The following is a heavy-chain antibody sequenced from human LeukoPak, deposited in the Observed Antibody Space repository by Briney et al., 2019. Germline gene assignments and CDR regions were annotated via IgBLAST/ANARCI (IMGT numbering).Heavy chain of an antibody. Sequence: SQTLSLTCTVSGGSISSGGYYWSWIRQHPGTGLEWIGYIYYSGSTYYNPSLKSRVTISVDTSKNQFSLKLSSVTAADTAVYYCARDYIAVAGQNAYYYYYGMDVWGQRTTVTVSS. D-gene: IGHD6-19*01. CDR2: IYYSGST. J-gene: IGHJ6*02. V-gene: IGHV4-31*03. CDR1: GGSISSGGYY. CDR3: ARDYIAVAGQNAYYYYYGMDV.